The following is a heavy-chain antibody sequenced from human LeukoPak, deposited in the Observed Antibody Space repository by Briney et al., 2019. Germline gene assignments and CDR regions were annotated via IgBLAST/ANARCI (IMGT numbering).Heavy chain of an antibody. Sequence: SETLSLTCTVSGGSLNNYYWTWIRQPPGKGLEWIGYIHSSGSTNYNPSLKSRITISVDTSKNQFSLKLSSVTAADTAVYYCARFSGRRYYFDYWGQGTVVTVSS. D-gene: IGHD6-19*01. CDR1: GGSLNNYY. J-gene: IGHJ4*02. CDR3: ARFSGRRYYFDY. CDR2: IHSSGST. V-gene: IGHV4-59*01.